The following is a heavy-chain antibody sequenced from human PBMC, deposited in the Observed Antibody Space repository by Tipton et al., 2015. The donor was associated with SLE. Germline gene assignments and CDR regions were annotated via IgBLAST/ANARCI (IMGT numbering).Heavy chain of an antibody. V-gene: IGHV3-23*01. J-gene: IGHJ4*02. CDR2: INGGGGGT. Sequence: SLRLSCAASGFTFNIHGMMWVRPAPGKGMVVVSGINGGGGGTHTADSVKGRVSMSRDNSKNTLYLQMNRLRAEDKAVYYCAMRQGTAGSVSYFDYWGQGMLVTVSS. D-gene: IGHD6-13*01. CDR3: AMRQGTAGSVSYFDY. CDR1: GFTFNIHG.